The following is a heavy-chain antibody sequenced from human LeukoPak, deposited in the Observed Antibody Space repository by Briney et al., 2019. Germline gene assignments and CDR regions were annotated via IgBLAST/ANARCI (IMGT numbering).Heavy chain of an antibody. CDR3: RLDVAVTKNWSDP. V-gene: IGHV4-39*01. J-gene: IGHJ5*01. D-gene: IGHD6-19*01. CDR2: GYYTGYT. Sequence: PSETLSLTCTVSGASVNSSGHYWGWIRQTPGKGLEWIGSGYYTGYTYYKPSLKSRATISVDRSTNQFSLKLSSVTAADTAVYYCRLDVAVTKNWSDPLAQGTLVTV. CDR1: GASVNSSGHY.